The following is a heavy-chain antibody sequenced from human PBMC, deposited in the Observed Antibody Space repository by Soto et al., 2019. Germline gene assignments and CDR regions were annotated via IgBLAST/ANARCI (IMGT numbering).Heavy chain of an antibody. D-gene: IGHD3-22*01. CDR3: ARDYYDSSGPFDI. Sequence: HPGGSLRLSCEVSGFTLRHYYMAWIRQAPGKGLEWVAVTWYDGSNKYYADSVKGRFTISRDNSKNTLYLQMNSLRAEDTAVYYCARDYYDSSGPFDIWGQGTMVTVSS. CDR1: GFTLRHYY. CDR2: TWYDGSNK. V-gene: IGHV3-33*08. J-gene: IGHJ3*02.